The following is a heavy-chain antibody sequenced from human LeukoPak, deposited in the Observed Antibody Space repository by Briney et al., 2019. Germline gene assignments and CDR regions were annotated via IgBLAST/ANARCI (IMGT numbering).Heavy chain of an antibody. CDR3: ARSRIAAAGTQTFDY. J-gene: IGHJ4*02. D-gene: IGHD6-13*01. CDR1: GYTFTDYY. CDR2: ISAYNGNT. V-gene: IGHV1-18*01. Sequence: ASVKVSCKASGYTFTDYYIHWVRQAPGQGLEWMGWISAYNGNTNYAQKLQGRVTMTPDTPTSTAYMELRSLRSDDTAVYYCARSRIAAAGTQTFDYWGQGALVTVSS.